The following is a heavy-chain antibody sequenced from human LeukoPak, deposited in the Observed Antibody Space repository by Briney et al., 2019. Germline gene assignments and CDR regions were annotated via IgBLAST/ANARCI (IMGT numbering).Heavy chain of an antibody. V-gene: IGHV4-31*03. Sequence: SQTLSLTCTVSGGSISSGGYYWSWIRQHPGKGLEWIGYINYRGSTYYNPPPKSRVTISVDTSKNQFSLKLSSVTAADTAVYYCASPGYSSGWYVFDYWGQGTLVTVSS. CDR1: GGSISSGGYY. J-gene: IGHJ4*02. CDR3: ASPGYSSGWYVFDY. CDR2: INYRGST. D-gene: IGHD6-19*01.